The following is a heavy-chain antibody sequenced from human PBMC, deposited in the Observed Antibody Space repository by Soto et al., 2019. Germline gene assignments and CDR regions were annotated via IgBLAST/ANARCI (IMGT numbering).Heavy chain of an antibody. D-gene: IGHD3-10*01. CDR1: GFIFSNYV. CDR3: AREVLWSRYFDY. J-gene: IGHJ4*02. CDR2: MSYDGTTK. Sequence: QVQLVESGGGVVQPGRSLRLSCAASGFIFSNYVMYWVRQDPGKGLERVAFMSYDGTTKSYADSVKGRFTISRDNSQNTLYLQMNSLRTEDTGVYYCAREVLWSRYFDYWGQGTLVTVSS. V-gene: IGHV3-30-3*01.